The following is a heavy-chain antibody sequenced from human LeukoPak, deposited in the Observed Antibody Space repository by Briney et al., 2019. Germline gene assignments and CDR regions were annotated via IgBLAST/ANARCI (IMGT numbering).Heavy chain of an antibody. V-gene: IGHV3-74*01. CDR1: GLTLNNYW. CDR3: AKDSYDSSGSRYDY. CDR2: IDSGSGT. J-gene: IGHJ4*02. D-gene: IGHD3-22*01. Sequence: GGSLRLSCSASGLTLNNYWTHWVRQIPGKGLVWVSRIDSGSGTSYADSVKGRFTISRDDAKNMLYLQMNSLRAEDTAVYYCAKDSYDSSGSRYDYWGQGTLVTVSS.